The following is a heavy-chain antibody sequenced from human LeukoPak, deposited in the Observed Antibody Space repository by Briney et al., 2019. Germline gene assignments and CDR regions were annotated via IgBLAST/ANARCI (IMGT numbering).Heavy chain of an antibody. D-gene: IGHD3-22*01. CDR1: GYTFTSYG. CDR2: ISAYNGNT. J-gene: IGHJ4*02. CDR3: ARMKDYDSSGYLY. Sequence: GASVKVSCKASGYTFTSYGISWVRQSPGQGLEWMGWISAYNGNTNYAQKFQGRVTITTDESTSTAYMELSSLRSEDTAVYYCARMKDYDSSGYLYWGQGTLVTVSS. V-gene: IGHV1-18*01.